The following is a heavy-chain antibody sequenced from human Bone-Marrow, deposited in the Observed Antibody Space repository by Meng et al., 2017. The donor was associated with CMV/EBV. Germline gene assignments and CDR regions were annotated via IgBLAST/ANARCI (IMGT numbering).Heavy chain of an antibody. CDR3: ARGGTGDLGYYDTTGSGWFDP. Sequence: SYGISRVRQAPGQGLEWMGWISAHTGNTNYAQKLQGRVTMTTDTSTSTAYMELRSLRSDDTALYYCARGGTGDLGYYDTTGSGWFDPWGQGTLVTVSS. V-gene: IGHV1-18*01. J-gene: IGHJ5*02. D-gene: IGHD3-22*01. CDR1: SYG. CDR2: ISAHTGNT.